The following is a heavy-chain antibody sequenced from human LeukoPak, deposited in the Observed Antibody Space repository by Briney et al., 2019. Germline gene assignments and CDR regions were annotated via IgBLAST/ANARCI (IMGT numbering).Heavy chain of an antibody. CDR1: GGSFSGYY. CDR3: ARKEQWLPHDAFDI. Sequence: SETLSLTCAVYGGSFSGYYWSWIRQPSGKGREWIGEINHSGSTNSTPSLKSRVTISVDTSKNQFSLKLSSVTAADTAVYYCARKEQWLPHDAFDIWGQGTMVTVSS. J-gene: IGHJ3*02. V-gene: IGHV4-34*01. D-gene: IGHD6-19*01. CDR2: INHSGST.